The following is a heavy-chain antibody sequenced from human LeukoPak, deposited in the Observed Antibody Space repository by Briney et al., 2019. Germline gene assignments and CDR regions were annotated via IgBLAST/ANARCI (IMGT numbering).Heavy chain of an antibody. Sequence: GASVKVSCKDSGYTLSNYDINCVRQATGEGLEWMGWMNPKSGGTYYAQKFQGRVTITMNSSINTAYMELSALRSEHPAVYYCARGRRRLRDENLYDYYYMDVWGKGTTVTVSS. J-gene: IGHJ6*03. CDR3: ARGRRRLRDENLYDYYYMDV. D-gene: IGHD2-8*01. CDR2: MNPKSGGT. V-gene: IGHV1-8*03. CDR1: GYTLSNYD.